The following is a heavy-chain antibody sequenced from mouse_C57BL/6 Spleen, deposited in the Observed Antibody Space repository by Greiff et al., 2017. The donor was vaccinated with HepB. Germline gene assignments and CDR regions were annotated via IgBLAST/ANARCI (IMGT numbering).Heavy chain of an antibody. V-gene: IGHV1-18*01. D-gene: IGHD2-5*01. Sequence: EVQLQQSGPELVKPGASVKIPCKASGYTFTDYNMDWVKQSHGKSLEWIGDINPNNGGTIYNQKFKGKATLTVDKSSSTAYMELRSLTSEDTAVYYCARSYYSNNWYFDVWGTGTTVTVSS. CDR2: INPNNGGT. CDR3: ARSYYSNNWYFDV. J-gene: IGHJ1*03. CDR1: GYTFTDYN.